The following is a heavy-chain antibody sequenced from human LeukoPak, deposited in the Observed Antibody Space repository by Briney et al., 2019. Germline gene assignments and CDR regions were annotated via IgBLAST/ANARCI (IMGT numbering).Heavy chain of an antibody. CDR2: ISSSGGNT. CDR1: GFTFSSYA. CDR3: AKTVRYSKDYFDY. Sequence: AGGSLRLSCAASGFTFSSYAMSWVRQAPGKGLEWVSAISSSGGNTYYTDSVKGRFTISRDNSKNTLYLQMNSLRAEDTAVYYCAKTVRYSKDYFDYWGQGTLVTVSS. D-gene: IGHD4-11*01. J-gene: IGHJ4*02. V-gene: IGHV3-23*01.